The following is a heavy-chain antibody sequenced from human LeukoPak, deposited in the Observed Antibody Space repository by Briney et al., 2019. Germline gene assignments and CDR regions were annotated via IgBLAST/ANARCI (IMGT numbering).Heavy chain of an antibody. V-gene: IGHV3-30*04. CDR3: ARAHLSSSSTDYMDV. CDR2: ISYDGNIK. CDR1: GFTLSSHA. Sequence: PGGSLRLSCAASGFTLSSHAIHWVRQAPGKGLEWVALISYDGNIKYYADSVKGRFTISRDNSKNTLSLQMSSLRPEDTAVYYCARAHLSSSSTDYMDVWGKGTTVTVSS. J-gene: IGHJ6*03. D-gene: IGHD6-6*01.